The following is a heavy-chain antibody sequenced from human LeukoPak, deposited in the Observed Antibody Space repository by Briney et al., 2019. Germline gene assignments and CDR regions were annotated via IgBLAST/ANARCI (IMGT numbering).Heavy chain of an antibody. D-gene: IGHD2-15*01. J-gene: IGHJ4*02. CDR1: GFTFSSYW. V-gene: IGHV3-7*01. CDR2: IKQDGSEK. CDR3: ARDPPVVVVAATNDY. Sequence: GGSLRLSCAASGFTFSSYWMSWVRQAPGKGLEWVANIKQDGSEKYYVDSVKGRFTISRDNAKNSLYLQMNSLRAEDTAVYYCARDPPVVVVAATNDYWGQGTLVTVSS.